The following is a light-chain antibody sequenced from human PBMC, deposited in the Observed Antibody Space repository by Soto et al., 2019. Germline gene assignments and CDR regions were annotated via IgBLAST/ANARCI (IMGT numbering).Light chain of an antibody. V-gene: IGLV2-8*01. CDR3: SSYAGSNNPYV. Sequence: ALAHPPSASWSPGQSVTISCTGTSSDVGGYNYVSWYQQHPGKAPKLMIYEVSKRPSGVPDRFSGSKSGNTASLTVSGLQAEDEADYYCSSYAGSNNPYVFGTGTKVTVL. CDR2: EVS. J-gene: IGLJ1*01. CDR1: SSDVGGYNY.